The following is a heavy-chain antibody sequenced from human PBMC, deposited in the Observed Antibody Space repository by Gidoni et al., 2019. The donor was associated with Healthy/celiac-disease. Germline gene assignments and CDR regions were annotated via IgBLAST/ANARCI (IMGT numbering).Heavy chain of an antibody. J-gene: IGHJ6*02. Sequence: QVQLVQSGAAVKKPGSSVKVSCTASGGTFSSYAISWVRQAPGQGLEWMGGIIPIFGTANYAQKFQGRVTITADESTSTAYMELSSLRSEDTAVYYCARGINSGYDLTYYYYGMDVWGQGTTVTVSS. CDR1: GGTFSSYA. V-gene: IGHV1-69*01. CDR3: ARGINSGYDLTYYYYGMDV. CDR2: IIPIFGTA. D-gene: IGHD5-12*01.